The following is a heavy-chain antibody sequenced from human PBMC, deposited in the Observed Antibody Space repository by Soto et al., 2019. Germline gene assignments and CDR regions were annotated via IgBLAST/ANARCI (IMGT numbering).Heavy chain of an antibody. CDR2: IFWDDDK. V-gene: IGHV2-5*02. CDR1: GFSLSTSGVG. J-gene: IGHJ4*02. CDR3: AHTKRITVTFDY. D-gene: IGHD3-16*01. Sequence: QITLKESGPTLVKPTQTLTLTCTFSGFSLSTSGVGVGWIRQPPGKALEWLALIFWDDDKRYSPSLKSRLTITKDTSKNQVVLTMTNMDPVDTATYYCAHTKRITVTFDYWGQGTLVTVSS.